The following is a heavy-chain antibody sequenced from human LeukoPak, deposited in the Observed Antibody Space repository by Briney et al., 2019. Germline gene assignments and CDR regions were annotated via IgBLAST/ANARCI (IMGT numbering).Heavy chain of an antibody. CDR2: SYFSGST. Sequence: SETLSLTCTVSGGSINSYYCNWIRQSPGKGQEWNDHSYFSGSTNYNPSLNSRVIISADMSKNRFSLRLSSVTAADTAVYYCARAGYSSGYVGGFDYWGQGALVTVYS. CDR1: GGSINSYY. J-gene: IGHJ4*02. D-gene: IGHD5-18*01. CDR3: ARAGYSSGYVGGFDY. V-gene: IGHV4-59*01.